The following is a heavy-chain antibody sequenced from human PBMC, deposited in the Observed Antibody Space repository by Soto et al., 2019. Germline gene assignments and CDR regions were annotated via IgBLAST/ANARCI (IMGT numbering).Heavy chain of an antibody. CDR2: IYPGDSDT. J-gene: IGHJ4*02. D-gene: IGHD2-21*02. CDR3: ARHRHCGGDCYELIDY. V-gene: IGHV5-51*01. CDR1: GYSFTSYW. Sequence: PGESLKISCKGSGYSFTSYWIGWVRQMPGKGLEWMGIIYPGDSDTRYSPSFQGQVTISADKSISTAYLQWSSLKASDTAMYYCARHRHCGGDCYELIDYWGQGTLVTVSS.